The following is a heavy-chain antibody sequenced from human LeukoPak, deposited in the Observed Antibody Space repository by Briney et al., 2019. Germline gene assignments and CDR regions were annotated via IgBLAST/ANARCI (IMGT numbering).Heavy chain of an antibody. J-gene: IGHJ4*02. Sequence: GGSLRLSCAASGFTFSNYWMHWVRQAPGKGLEWVSRINTDGTSTIYADSVRGRFTISRDNVKNTVYLQMNSLSVEDTAIYYCARIATGGPLDWGQGTLVIVSS. CDR1: GFTFSNYW. CDR3: ARIATGGPLD. D-gene: IGHD2-8*02. CDR2: INTDGTST. V-gene: IGHV3-74*01.